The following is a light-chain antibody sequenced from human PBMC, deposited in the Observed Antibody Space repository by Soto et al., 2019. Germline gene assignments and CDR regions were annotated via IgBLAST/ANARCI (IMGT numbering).Light chain of an antibody. CDR1: QGIRND. CDR3: LPDYNYPHL. V-gene: IGKV1-6*01. CDR2: AAS. J-gene: IGKJ4*01. Sequence: AIQVTQSPSSLSASVGDRVTITCLASQGIRNDLGWYQQKPGKAPKLLIYAASSLQSGVPSRFSGSGSGTDFAIALCSVQAEDVATHVCLPDYNYPHLFGGGTRVEIK.